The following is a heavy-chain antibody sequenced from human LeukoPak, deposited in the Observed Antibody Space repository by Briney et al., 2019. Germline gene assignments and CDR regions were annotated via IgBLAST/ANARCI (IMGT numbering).Heavy chain of an antibody. CDR2: ISFSGSNT. V-gene: IGHV3-23*01. J-gene: IGHJ3*02. CDR1: GFTFSDYG. CDR3: ARDLAVAEGAFDI. Sequence: GGSLRLSCVASGFTFSDYGMTWVRQAPGKGLEWVSSISFSGSNTYYAASVKGRFTISRDTSKKTLYLQMNSLRAEDTAVYYCARDLAVAEGAFDIWGQGTMVTVSS. D-gene: IGHD6-19*01.